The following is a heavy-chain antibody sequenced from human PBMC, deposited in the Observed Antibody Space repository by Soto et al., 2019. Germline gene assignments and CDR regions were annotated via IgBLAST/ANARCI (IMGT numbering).Heavy chain of an antibody. CDR1: GVSISSGGYY. CDR2: IYYSGST. Sequence: SETLSLTCSVSGVSISSGGYYWSWIRQHPGKGLEWIGYIYYSGSTYYNPSLKSRVTISVDTSKNQFSLKLSSVTAADTAVYYCARDIFCGRDSCYSFTFDIWGQGTMVTVSS. D-gene: IGHD2-15*01. V-gene: IGHV4-31*03. J-gene: IGHJ3*02. CDR3: ARDIFCGRDSCYSFTFDI.